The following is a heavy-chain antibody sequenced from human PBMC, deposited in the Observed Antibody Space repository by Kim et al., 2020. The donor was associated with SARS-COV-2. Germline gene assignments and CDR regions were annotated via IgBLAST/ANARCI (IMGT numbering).Heavy chain of an antibody. D-gene: IGHD3-3*01. J-gene: IGHJ4*02. Sequence: ASVKVSCKASGYTFTSYYMHWVRQAPGQGLEWMGIINPSGGSTSYAQKFQGRVTMTRDTSTSTVYMELSSLRSEDTAVYYCARDKRRTYYDFWSGSSYFDYWGQGTLVTVSS. CDR3: ARDKRRTYYDFWSGSSYFDY. V-gene: IGHV1-46*01. CDR1: GYTFTSYY. CDR2: INPSGGST.